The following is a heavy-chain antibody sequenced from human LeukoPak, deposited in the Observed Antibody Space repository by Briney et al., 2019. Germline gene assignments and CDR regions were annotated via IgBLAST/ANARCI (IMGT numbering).Heavy chain of an antibody. V-gene: IGHV1-2*02. D-gene: IGHD2-15*01. Sequence: AVKVSCKASGYTFTAYYMHWLRQAPGQGLEWMGWIDGKNGDTKYAQKFQSRLTISRDTSIGMAYMPLRSLISDDTAVYYCASEAYCSDGRCSRQRVASWGQGILVTVSS. CDR1: GYTFTAYY. CDR2: IDGKNGDT. CDR3: ASEAYCSDGRCSRQRVAS. J-gene: IGHJ4*02.